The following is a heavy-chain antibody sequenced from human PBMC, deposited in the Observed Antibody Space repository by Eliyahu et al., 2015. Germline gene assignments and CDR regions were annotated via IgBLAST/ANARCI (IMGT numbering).Heavy chain of an antibody. V-gene: IGHV3-7*02. Sequence: EVQLVESGGGLVQPGGSLRLXCAASGFTFSIYWMSWVRQAPGKGLELVANVKQDGSERDSVDSVKGRFTISRDNARNSVYLQMNSLRAEDTAVYYCARHSYGYFD. CDR2: VKQDGSER. CDR3: ARHSYGYFD. J-gene: IGHJ4*03. D-gene: IGHD3-16*01. CDR1: GFTFSIYW.